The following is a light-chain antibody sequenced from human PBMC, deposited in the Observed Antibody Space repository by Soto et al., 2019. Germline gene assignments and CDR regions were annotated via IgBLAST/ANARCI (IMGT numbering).Light chain of an antibody. Sequence: EIVLTQSPGTLSLSPGERATLSCRASQSVSSSYLAWYQQKPGQAPRLLIYGASSRATGIPDRFSGSGSGTDLTLTISRLEPEDFAVYYCQQYGSWWTFGQGTKVEIK. CDR1: QSVSSSY. V-gene: IGKV3-20*01. CDR2: GAS. CDR3: QQYGSWWT. J-gene: IGKJ1*01.